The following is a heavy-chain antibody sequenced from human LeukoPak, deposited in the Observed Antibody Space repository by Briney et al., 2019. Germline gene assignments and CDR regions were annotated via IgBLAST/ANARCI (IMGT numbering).Heavy chain of an antibody. CDR1: GFTFSSYA. CDR3: GKYPIAVVIPHGPDF. J-gene: IGHJ4*02. V-gene: IGHV3-23*01. Sequence: GGSLRLSCAASGFTFSSYAMSWVRQAPGKGLEWVSGISASGASTYYADSVKGRFTISRDNSNNTLYLQMNNLRVEDTALYFCGKYPIAVVIPHGPDFWGQGTLVTVSS. D-gene: IGHD2-21*01. CDR2: ISASGAST.